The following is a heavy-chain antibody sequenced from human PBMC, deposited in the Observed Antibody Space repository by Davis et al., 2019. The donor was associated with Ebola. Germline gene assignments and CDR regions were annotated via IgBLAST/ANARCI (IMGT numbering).Heavy chain of an antibody. CDR1: GFTFSSYS. CDR3: AKDGGTYYVDS. D-gene: IGHD1-26*01. J-gene: IGHJ4*02. CDR2: ISSSSSYI. Sequence: GESLKISCAASGFTFSSYSMNWVRQAPGKGLEWVSSISSSSSYIYYADSVKGRFTISRDNFKNTLYLQMNSLIAEDTAVYYCAKDGGTYYVDSWGQGTLVTVSS. V-gene: IGHV3-21*01.